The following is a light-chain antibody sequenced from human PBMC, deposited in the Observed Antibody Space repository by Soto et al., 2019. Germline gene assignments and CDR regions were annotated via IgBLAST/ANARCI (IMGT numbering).Light chain of an antibody. Sequence: QSALTQPASVSGSPGQSITISCTGTSSDVGGYNYVSWYQQHPGKAPKLMIYEVTNRPSGVSDRFSGSKSGNTASLTISGLQVEDEADYYCGSYTSSSTLYVFGAWTKLTVL. CDR1: SSDVGGYNY. CDR2: EVT. V-gene: IGLV2-14*01. J-gene: IGLJ1*01. CDR3: GSYTSSSTLYV.